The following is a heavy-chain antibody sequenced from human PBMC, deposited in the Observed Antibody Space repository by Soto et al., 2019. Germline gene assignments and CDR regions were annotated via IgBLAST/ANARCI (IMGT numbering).Heavy chain of an antibody. J-gene: IGHJ6*02. CDR2: VYSSVRS. CDR1: GGSISSSTYY. Sequence: PSETLSLTCNVSGGSISSSTYYWGWIRQPPGKGLEWIGSVYSSVRSYYNPSLKSRVSISVDTSRNQVSLKLTSVTAADTAVYYCARLSILDYYGSRTSYGMDVWGQGATVTVSS. CDR3: ARLSILDYYGSRTSYGMDV. V-gene: IGHV4-39*01. D-gene: IGHD3-10*01.